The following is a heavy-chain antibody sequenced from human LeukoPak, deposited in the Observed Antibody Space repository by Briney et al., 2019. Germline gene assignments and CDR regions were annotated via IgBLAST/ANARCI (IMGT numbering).Heavy chain of an antibody. CDR3: ANLPLGPLGY. D-gene: IGHD3-16*01. CDR1: GFTFSSFG. V-gene: IGHV3-23*01. CDR2: ISSTGGTA. J-gene: IGHJ4*02. Sequence: GGTLRLSCAASGFTFSSFGMSWVRQAPGKGLEWVSAISSTGGTAYYADSVKGRFTISRDNSKNTLYLQMNSLRAEDTAVYYCANLPLGPLGYWGQGTLVTVSS.